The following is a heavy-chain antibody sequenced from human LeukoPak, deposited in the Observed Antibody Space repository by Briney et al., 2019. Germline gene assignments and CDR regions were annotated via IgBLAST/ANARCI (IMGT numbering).Heavy chain of an antibody. CDR1: GFTFSSYR. CDR2: ISSSSSYI. CDR3: ARGSGSDAFDI. V-gene: IGHV3-21*01. D-gene: IGHD3-22*01. J-gene: IGHJ3*02. Sequence: GGSLRLSCAASGFTFSSYRMNWVRQAPGKGLEWVSSISSSSSYIYYADSVKGRVTISRDNAKNSLYLQMNSLRAEDTAVYYCARGSGSDAFDIWGQGTMVTVSS.